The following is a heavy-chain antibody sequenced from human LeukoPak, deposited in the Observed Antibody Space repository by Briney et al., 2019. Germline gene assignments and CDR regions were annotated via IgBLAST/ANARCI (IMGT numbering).Heavy chain of an antibody. D-gene: IGHD4-17*01. V-gene: IGHV3-66*01. J-gene: IGHJ4*02. CDR1: GFTVSTNY. CDR3: AREPWYGDYVNYFDY. Sequence: GGSLRLSCGASGFTVSTNYMSWVRQAPGKGLEWVSIIYSGGSTYYADSVKGRFTISRDNSKNTLYLQMNSLRAEDTAVYYCAREPWYGDYVNYFDYWGQGTLVTVFS. CDR2: IYSGGST.